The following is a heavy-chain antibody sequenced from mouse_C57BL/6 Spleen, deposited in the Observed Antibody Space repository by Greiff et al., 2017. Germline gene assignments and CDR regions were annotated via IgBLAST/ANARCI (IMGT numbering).Heavy chain of an antibody. V-gene: IGHV1-54*01. CDR3: AREGQLRLRNYFDY. Sequence: QVQLQQSGAELVRPGTSVKVSCKASGYAFTNYLIEWVKQRPGQGLAWIGVINPGSGGTNYNEKFKGKATLTADKSSSTAYMQLSSLTSEDSAVYFCAREGQLRLRNYFDYWGQGTTLTVSS. D-gene: IGHD3-2*02. J-gene: IGHJ2*01. CDR1: GYAFTNYL. CDR2: INPGSGGT.